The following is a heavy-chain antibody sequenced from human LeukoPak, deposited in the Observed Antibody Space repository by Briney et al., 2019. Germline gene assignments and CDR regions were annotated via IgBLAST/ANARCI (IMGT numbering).Heavy chain of an antibody. CDR1: GGSFSGYY. CDR3: ARSKVATTYYYYYYMDV. V-gene: IGHV4-34*01. D-gene: IGHD5-12*01. Sequence: PSETLSLTCAVYGGSFSGYYWSWIRQPPGKGLEWIGEINHSGSTNYNPSLKSRVTISVDTSKNQFPLKLSSVTAADTAVYYCARSKVATTYYYYYYMDVWGKGTTVTVSS. CDR2: INHSGST. J-gene: IGHJ6*03.